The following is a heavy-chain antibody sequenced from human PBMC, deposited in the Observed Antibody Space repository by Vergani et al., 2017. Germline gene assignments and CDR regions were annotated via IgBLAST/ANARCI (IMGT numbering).Heavy chain of an antibody. CDR1: GGSISSSSYY. CDR3: ARGGVGAAIYYYYYYMDV. V-gene: IGHV4-31*03. J-gene: IGHJ6*03. D-gene: IGHD2-21*02. Sequence: QVQLQESGPGLVKPSETLSLTCTVSGGSISSSSYYWGWIRQPPGKGLEWIGYIYYSGSTYYNPSLKSRVTISIDTSKNQFSLKLSSVTAADTAVYYGARGGVGAAIYYYYYYMDVWGKGTTVTVSS. CDR2: IYYSGST.